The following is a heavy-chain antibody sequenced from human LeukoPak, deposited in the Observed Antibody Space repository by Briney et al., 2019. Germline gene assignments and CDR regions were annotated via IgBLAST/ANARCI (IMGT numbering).Heavy chain of an antibody. CDR1: GCTFSSYA. CDR3: AKSKPGCSSASCYAISFDY. D-gene: IGHD2-2*01. CDR2: ISGSGSST. J-gene: IGHJ4*02. V-gene: IGHV3-23*01. Sequence: GGSLRLSCAASGCTFSSYAMSWVRQAPGKGLEWVSAISGSGSSTYYADSVKGRFTISRDNSNNTLYLQMNSLRAEDTAVYYCAKSKPGCSSASCYAISFDYWGQGTLVTVSS.